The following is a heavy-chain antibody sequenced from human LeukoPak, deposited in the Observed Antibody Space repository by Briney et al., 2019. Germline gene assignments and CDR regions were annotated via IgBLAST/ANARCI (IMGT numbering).Heavy chain of an antibody. V-gene: IGHV4-39*01. CDR2: IYYSGST. CDR3: ASRAAVLGGLFDY. Sequence: SETLSLTCTVSGGSISSSSYYWGWIRQPPGKGLEWIGSIYYSGSTYYNPSLKSRVTISVDTSKTQFSLKLSSVTAADTAVYYCASRAAVLGGLFDYWGQGTLSPSPQ. D-gene: IGHD1-26*01. J-gene: IGHJ4*02. CDR1: GGSISSSSYY.